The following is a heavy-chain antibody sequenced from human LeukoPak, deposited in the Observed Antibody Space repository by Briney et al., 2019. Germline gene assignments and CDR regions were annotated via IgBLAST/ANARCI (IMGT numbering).Heavy chain of an antibody. CDR2: ISYDGSNK. D-gene: IGHD3-22*01. CDR3: ARRSDSSGSLDY. Sequence: GGSLRLSCAASGFTFSSYAMHWVRQVPGKGLEWVAVISYDGSNKYYADSVKGRFTISRDNSKNTLYLQMNSLRAEDTAVYYCARRSDSSGSLDYWGQGTLVTVSS. V-gene: IGHV3-30-3*01. CDR1: GFTFSSYA. J-gene: IGHJ4*02.